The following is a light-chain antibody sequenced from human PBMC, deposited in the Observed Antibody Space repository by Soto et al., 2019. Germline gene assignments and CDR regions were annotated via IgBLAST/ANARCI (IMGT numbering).Light chain of an antibody. CDR1: QSISSY. V-gene: IGKV1-39*01. CDR2: AAS. Sequence: IQMTQSPSSLSASVGDRVTITCRASQSISSYLDWYQQKPGKAPKLLIYAASSLQSGVPSRFSGSGSGTDFTLTISRLQPEDFATYYCQQSYSTPRTFGQGTTVEIK. CDR3: QQSYSTPRT. J-gene: IGKJ1*01.